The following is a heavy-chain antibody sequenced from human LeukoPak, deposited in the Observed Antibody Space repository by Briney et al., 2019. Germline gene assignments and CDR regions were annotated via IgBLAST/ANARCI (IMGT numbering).Heavy chain of an antibody. D-gene: IGHD6-13*01. CDR3: ARDVVAAAGTWDY. CDR2: INHSGTTT. V-gene: IGHV4-34*01. J-gene: IGHJ4*02. Sequence: PSETLSLTCAVYGGSFSDYYWTWIRQPPGKRLEWIGEINHSGTTTNYNPSLKSRVTISVDMSKNQFSLKLSSVSAADTAVYYCARDVVAAAGTWDYWGQGTLVTVSS. CDR1: GGSFSDYY.